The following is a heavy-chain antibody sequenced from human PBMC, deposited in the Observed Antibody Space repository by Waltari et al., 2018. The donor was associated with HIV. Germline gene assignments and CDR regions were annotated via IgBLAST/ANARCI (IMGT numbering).Heavy chain of an antibody. D-gene: IGHD6-6*01. CDR2: IYYSGST. J-gene: IGHJ6*02. Sequence: QLQLQESGPGLVKPSETLSLTCTVSGGSISSSSYYWGWIRQPPGKGLEWIGSIYYSGSTYYNPSLKSRVTISVDTSKTQFSLKLSSVTAADTAVYYCARHPSEYSSSRDYYYGMDVWGQGTTVTVSS. V-gene: IGHV4-39*01. CDR1: GGSISSSSYY. CDR3: ARHPSEYSSSRDYYYGMDV.